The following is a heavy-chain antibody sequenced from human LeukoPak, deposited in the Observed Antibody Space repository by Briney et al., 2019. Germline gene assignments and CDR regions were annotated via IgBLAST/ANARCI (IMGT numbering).Heavy chain of an antibody. CDR1: GGSISSYY. J-gene: IGHJ3*02. CDR2: IYYSGST. Sequence: SEPLSLPFTVSGGSISSYYWSWIRQPPGKGLEWIGSIYYSGSTNYNPSLKSRVTISVDTSKNQFSLKLSSVTAADTAVYYCASLQTDFLAFDIWGQGTMVTVSS. V-gene: IGHV4-59*08. D-gene: IGHD3-3*01. CDR3: ASLQTDFLAFDI.